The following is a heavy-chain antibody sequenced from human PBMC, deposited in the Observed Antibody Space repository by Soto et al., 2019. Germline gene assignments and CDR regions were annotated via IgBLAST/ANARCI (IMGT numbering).Heavy chain of an antibody. V-gene: IGHV3-53*01. J-gene: IGHJ3*02. D-gene: IGHD3-16*01. CDR3: PRDYGSRYVCALDI. CDR2: LYTDGNA. Sequence: GGSLRLSCAPSGFIVSNNHMSWVRRAPGKGPEWVSNLYTDGNAFYADSVKGRFTISRDNSRNALYLQMNSLRAEDTPFYYCPRDYGSRYVCALDIWCQGTMVTVSS. CDR1: GFIVSNNH.